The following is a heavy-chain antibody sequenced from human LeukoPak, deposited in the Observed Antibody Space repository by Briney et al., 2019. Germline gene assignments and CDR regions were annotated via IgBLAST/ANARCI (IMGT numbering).Heavy chain of an antibody. CDR3: AGDTPPGGDYYFDY. CDR1: GFSFSTYG. J-gene: IGHJ4*02. Sequence: PGGSLRLSCAASGFSFSTYGMHWVRPAPGKGLEWVALIWNAGTNTYYADSVKGRFTISRDNSKNTLYLQMNSLRAEDTAVYYCAGDTPPGGDYYFDYWGQGTLVIVSS. D-gene: IGHD3-16*01. CDR2: IWNAGTNT. V-gene: IGHV3-33*01.